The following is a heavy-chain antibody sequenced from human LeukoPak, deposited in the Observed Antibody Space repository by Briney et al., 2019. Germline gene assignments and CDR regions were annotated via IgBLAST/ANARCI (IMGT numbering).Heavy chain of an antibody. J-gene: IGHJ4*02. Sequence: SVKVSCKASGGTFSSYAISWVRQAPGQGLEWMGRIIPIFGTANYAQKFQGRVSITTDESTSTAYMELSSLRSEDTAVYYCARSGAAAGPYFDYWGQGTLVTVSP. CDR1: GGTFSSYA. CDR2: IIPIFGTA. V-gene: IGHV1-69*05. CDR3: ARSGAAAGPYFDY. D-gene: IGHD6-13*01.